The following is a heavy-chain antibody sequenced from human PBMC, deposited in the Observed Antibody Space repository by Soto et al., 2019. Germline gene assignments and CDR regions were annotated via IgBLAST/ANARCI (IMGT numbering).Heavy chain of an antibody. CDR1: GFNFSSYW. V-gene: IGHV3-7*01. D-gene: IGHD2-15*01. Sequence: GVSLRRSYAASGFNFSSYWMSWVRQAPGKGLEWVANIKQDGSEKYYVDSVKGRFTISRDNAKNSLYLQMNSLRAEDTAVYYCARGYYDYWGQGP. CDR3: ARGYYDY. J-gene: IGHJ4*02. CDR2: IKQDGSEK.